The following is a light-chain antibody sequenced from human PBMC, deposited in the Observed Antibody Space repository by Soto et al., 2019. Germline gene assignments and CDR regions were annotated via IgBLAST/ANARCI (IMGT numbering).Light chain of an antibody. Sequence: ETVLTQSPGTLSLSPGERATLSCRASQSIRSNYLAWYRQTPGQARRLLIYGASNRATGIPDRFSGSGYGTDFTLIISGLEPEDFALYDCQQYGSSPWTFGQGTKVEIK. CDR3: QQYGSSPWT. CDR1: QSIRSNY. J-gene: IGKJ1*01. CDR2: GAS. V-gene: IGKV3-20*01.